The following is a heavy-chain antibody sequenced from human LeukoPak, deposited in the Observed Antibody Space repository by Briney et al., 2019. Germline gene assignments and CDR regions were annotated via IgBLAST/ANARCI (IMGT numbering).Heavy chain of an antibody. CDR2: ISHDGST. Sequence: PSETLSLTCAVYVGSFNGYYWNWIRQAPGKGLEWIGEISHDGSTNYNPSLRSRVTISVDTSKNQFSLKLKSLTAADTAVYYCARRDLGDSEGHNWFDPWGQGTRVTVSS. J-gene: IGHJ5*02. CDR1: VGSFNGYY. D-gene: IGHD4-17*01. CDR3: ARRDLGDSEGHNWFDP. V-gene: IGHV4-34*01.